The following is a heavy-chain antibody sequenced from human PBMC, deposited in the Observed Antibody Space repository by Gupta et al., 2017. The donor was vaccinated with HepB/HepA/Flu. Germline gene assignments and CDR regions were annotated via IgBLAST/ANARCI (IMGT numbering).Heavy chain of an antibody. V-gene: IGHV3-15*01. Sequence: EVQLVESGGGLVKPGGPLRLSCTAPGFTFTNAWMNWVRQAPGQGLEWVGRIKSNSNGGTRDDGAPVKGRFTISRDDSINTLYLRLSGLRAEDTGIYYCTTDLQWRDRNYWGQGTLVTISS. J-gene: IGHJ4*02. D-gene: IGHD6-19*01. CDR3: TTDLQWRDRNY. CDR2: IKSNSNGGTR. CDR1: GFTFTNAW.